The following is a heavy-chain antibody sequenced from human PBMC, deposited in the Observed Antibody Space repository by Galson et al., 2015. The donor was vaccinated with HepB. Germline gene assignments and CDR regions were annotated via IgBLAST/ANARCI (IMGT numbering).Heavy chain of an antibody. D-gene: IGHD3-22*01. CDR3: SRDRKGGYYYDSSVYPHPVSDNCFDP. Sequence: SLRLSCAASGFTFSSYSMNWVRQAPGKGLEWVAVIRNSGSLKYYADSVRGRFTISRDNAKDTLYLQMNSLRAEDTAVYYCSRDRKGGYYYDSSVYPHPVSDNCFDPWGQGTLVTVSS. CDR2: IRNSGSLK. J-gene: IGHJ5*02. V-gene: IGHV3-21*05. CDR1: GFTFSSYS.